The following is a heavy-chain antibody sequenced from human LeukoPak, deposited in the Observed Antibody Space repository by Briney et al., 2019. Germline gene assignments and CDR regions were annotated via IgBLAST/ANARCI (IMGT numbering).Heavy chain of an antibody. CDR3: ARLGGSYWYYFDY. CDR2: IYYSGST. D-gene: IGHD1-26*01. CDR1: GGSVSSGSYY. J-gene: IGHJ4*02. Sequence: SETLSLTCTVSGGSVSSGSYYWSWIRQPPGKGLEWIGYIYYSGSTNYNPSLKSRVTISVDTSKNQFSLELSSVTAADTAVYYCARLGGSYWYYFDYWGQGTLVTVSS. V-gene: IGHV4-61*01.